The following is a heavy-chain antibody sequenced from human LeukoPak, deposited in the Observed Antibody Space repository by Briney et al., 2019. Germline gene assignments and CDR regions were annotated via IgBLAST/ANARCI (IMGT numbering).Heavy chain of an antibody. CDR3: ARGRSGFDYYDSSGNTPDAFDI. D-gene: IGHD3-22*01. CDR1: GGSISSYY. J-gene: IGHJ3*02. Sequence: SETLSLTCTVSGGSISSYYWSWIRQPPGKGLEWIGYIYYSGSTNYNPSLKSRVTISVDTSKNQFSLKLSSVTAADTAVYYCARGRSGFDYYDSSGNTPDAFDIWGQGTMVTVSS. CDR2: IYYSGST. V-gene: IGHV4-59*01.